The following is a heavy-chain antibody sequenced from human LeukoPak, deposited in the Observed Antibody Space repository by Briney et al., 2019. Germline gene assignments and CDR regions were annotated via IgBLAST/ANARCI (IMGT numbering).Heavy chain of an antibody. Sequence: VASVKVSCKASGGTFSSYAISWVRQAPGQGLEWMGGINPSGGSTSYAQKFQGRLTMTRDTSTSTVYMELSSLRSEDTAVYYCARDRGEGYYFDYWGQGTLVTVSS. CDR3: ARDRGEGYYFDY. CDR2: INPSGGST. D-gene: IGHD3-10*01. J-gene: IGHJ4*02. CDR1: GGTFSSYA. V-gene: IGHV1-46*01.